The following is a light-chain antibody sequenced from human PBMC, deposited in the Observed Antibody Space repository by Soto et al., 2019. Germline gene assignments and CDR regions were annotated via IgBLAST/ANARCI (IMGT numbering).Light chain of an antibody. CDR1: QRISSH. CDR2: DAS. J-gene: IGKJ4*01. V-gene: IGKV3-11*01. CDR3: QQRPNWPLT. Sequence: EIVLTQSPATLSLSPGEGATLSCRASQRISSHLAWYQQKPGQAPRLLMYDASKRATGNPARSSGSGSGTDFALTISSLAPEDFAVYYCQQRPNWPLTFGGGTKVEIK.